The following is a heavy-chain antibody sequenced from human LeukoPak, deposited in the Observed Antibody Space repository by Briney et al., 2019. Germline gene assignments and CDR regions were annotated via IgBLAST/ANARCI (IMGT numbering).Heavy chain of an antibody. Sequence: SETLSLTCAVYGGSFSGYYWSWIRQPPGKGLEWIGEINHSGSTNYNPSLKSRVTISVDTSKNQFSLKLSSVTAADTAVYYCARGLGAVAGHYFDYWGQGTLVTVSS. J-gene: IGHJ4*02. CDR3: ARGLGAVAGHYFDY. D-gene: IGHD6-19*01. CDR1: GGSFSGYY. CDR2: INHSGST. V-gene: IGHV4-34*01.